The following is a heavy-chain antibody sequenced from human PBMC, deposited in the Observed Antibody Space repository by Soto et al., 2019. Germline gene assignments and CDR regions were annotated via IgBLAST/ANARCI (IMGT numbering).Heavy chain of an antibody. CDR1: GFSLTSTAVG. Sequence: QITLKESGPTLVKPTQTLTLTCTFSGFSLTSTAVGVNWIRQPPGKAPEWLAIIYWNDDNHYSPSLRSRLTITKDTSKNPVVLTMTNMDPVDTATYYCAHGSGWLSDYWGQGIPVTVSS. CDR3: AHGSGWLSDY. J-gene: IGHJ4*02. V-gene: IGHV2-5*01. CDR2: IYWNDDN. D-gene: IGHD6-19*01.